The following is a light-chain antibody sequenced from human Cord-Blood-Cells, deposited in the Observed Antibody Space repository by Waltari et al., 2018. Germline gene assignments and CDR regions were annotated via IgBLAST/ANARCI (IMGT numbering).Light chain of an antibody. Sequence: EIVLTQSPGTLSLYPGERATLSCRASQSVSSSYLAWYQQKPGQAPRLLIYGESSSATGIPDRFSGSGSGTDFSLTISRLEPEDFAVNYCQQYGSSPVTFGPGTKVDIK. CDR1: QSVSSSY. CDR3: QQYGSSPVT. J-gene: IGKJ3*01. CDR2: GES. V-gene: IGKV3-20*01.